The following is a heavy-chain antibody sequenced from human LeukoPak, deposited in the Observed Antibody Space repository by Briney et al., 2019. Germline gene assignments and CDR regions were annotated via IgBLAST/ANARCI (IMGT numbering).Heavy chain of an antibody. CDR2: IYSSGTT. CDR1: GDSISSAGNY. J-gene: IGHJ4*02. CDR3: ARHLSGTTMAHYSDF. D-gene: IGHD1-1*01. V-gene: IGHV4-39*01. Sequence: RPSETLSLTCTVSGDSISSAGNYWGWIRQSPGKGLEWLASIYSSGTTQSNPSLKSRVSISIDTSKNQFSLKLYSVTASDAAIYYCARHLSGTTMAHYSDFWGQGTLVTVSS.